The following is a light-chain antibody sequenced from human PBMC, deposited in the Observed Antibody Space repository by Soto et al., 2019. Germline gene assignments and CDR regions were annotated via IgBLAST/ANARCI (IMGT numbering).Light chain of an antibody. CDR2: EVS. CDR3: SSYAGSKNFSV. Sequence: QSALTQPPSASGSPGQSVTISCTGTNSDVGAYNYVSWYQQYPGKASKVIIYEVSKRPSGVPDRFSGSKSGNTASLTVSGLQAEDEADYYCSSYAGSKNFSVFGTGTKLTVL. J-gene: IGLJ1*01. CDR1: NSDVGAYNY. V-gene: IGLV2-8*01.